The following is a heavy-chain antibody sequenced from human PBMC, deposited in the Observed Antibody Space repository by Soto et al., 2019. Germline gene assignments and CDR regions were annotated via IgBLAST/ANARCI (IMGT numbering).Heavy chain of an antibody. Sequence: GGSLRLSCAASGFTFSSYSMNWVRQAPGKGLEWVSSISSSSSYIYYADSVKGRFTISRDNAKNSLYLQMNSLRAEDTAVYYCARELDGDINYYYYYYMDVWGKGTTVTVSS. V-gene: IGHV3-21*01. CDR1: GFTFSSYS. J-gene: IGHJ6*03. CDR2: ISSSSSYI. D-gene: IGHD4-17*01. CDR3: ARELDGDINYYYYYYMDV.